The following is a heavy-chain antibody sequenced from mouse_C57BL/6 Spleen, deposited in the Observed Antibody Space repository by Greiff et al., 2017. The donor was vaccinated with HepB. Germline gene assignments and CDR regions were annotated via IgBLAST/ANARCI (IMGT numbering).Heavy chain of an antibody. Sequence: EVQRVESGEGLVKPGGSLKLSCAASGFTFSSYAMSWVRQTPEQRLEWVAYISSGGDYIYYADTVKGRFTISRDNSRNTLYLQMSSLKSEDTAMYYCTREGDYDEGYAMDYWGQGTSVTVSS. D-gene: IGHD2-4*01. V-gene: IGHV5-9-1*02. J-gene: IGHJ4*01. CDR1: GFTFSSYA. CDR2: ISSGGDYI. CDR3: TREGDYDEGYAMDY.